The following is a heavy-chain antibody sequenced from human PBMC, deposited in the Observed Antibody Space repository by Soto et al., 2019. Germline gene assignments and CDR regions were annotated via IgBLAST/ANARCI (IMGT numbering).Heavy chain of an antibody. D-gene: IGHD1-26*01. CDR2: IYYSGST. V-gene: IGHV4-39*01. CDR1: GDSITRGTYY. Sequence: QLQLQESGPGLVKPSETLSLTCTVSGDSITRGTYYWGWIRQSPGKGLEWIGSIYYSGSTYYNPSLKSRVTISVDTSKNQFSLKLRSVTAADTAMYYCARLMGAPGSADYLGKGTLVTVSS. J-gene: IGHJ4*02. CDR3: ARLMGAPGSADY.